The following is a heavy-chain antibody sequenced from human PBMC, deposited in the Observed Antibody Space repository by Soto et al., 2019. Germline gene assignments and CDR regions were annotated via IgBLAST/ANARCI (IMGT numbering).Heavy chain of an antibody. Sequence: ASVKVSCKASGYTFTGYYMHWVRQAPGKGLEWMGGFDPEDGETIYAQKFQGRVTMTEDTSTDTAYMELSSLRSEDTAVYYCATGGSSWGWFDYWGQGTLVTVSS. J-gene: IGHJ4*02. CDR3: ATGGSSWGWFDY. V-gene: IGHV1-24*01. CDR2: FDPEDGET. CDR1: GYTFTGYY. D-gene: IGHD6-13*01.